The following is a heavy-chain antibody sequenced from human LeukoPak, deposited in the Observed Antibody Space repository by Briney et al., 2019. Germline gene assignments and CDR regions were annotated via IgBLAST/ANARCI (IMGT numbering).Heavy chain of an antibody. V-gene: IGHV3-30*04. J-gene: IGHJ5*02. D-gene: IGHD1-1*01. CDR1: GFTLSSYT. CDR3: ARDRSTTSKFFDP. Sequence: PGGSLRLSCAASGFTLSSYTMHWVRQAPGKGLEWVAFISFNGNEKKYGGSVKGRFTISRDNSNNMLYLQMTGLRFDDTAVYYCARDRSTTSKFFDPWGQGTLVTVSS. CDR2: ISFNGNEK.